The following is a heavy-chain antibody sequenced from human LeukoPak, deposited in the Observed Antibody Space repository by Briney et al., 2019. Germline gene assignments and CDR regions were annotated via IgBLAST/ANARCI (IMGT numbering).Heavy chain of an antibody. CDR2: ISSSSSYI. D-gene: IGHD6-6*01. V-gene: IGHV3-21*03. J-gene: IGHJ4*02. CDR3: ASGIAARGSSPFDY. Sequence: GGSLRLSCAASGFTFSSYSMNWVRQAPGKGLEWVSSISSSSSYIYYADSVKGRFNISRDNAKNSLYLQMNSLRAEDTAVYYCASGIAARGSSPFDYWGQGTLVTVSS. CDR1: GFTFSSYS.